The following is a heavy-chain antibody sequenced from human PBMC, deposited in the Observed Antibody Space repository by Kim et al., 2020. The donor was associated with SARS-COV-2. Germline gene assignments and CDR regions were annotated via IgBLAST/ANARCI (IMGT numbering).Heavy chain of an antibody. CDR1: GFTFSSYD. CDR3: ARVGAAAGTGLHWYFDL. V-gene: IGHV3-13*04. CDR2: IGTAGDT. Sequence: GGSLRLSCAASGFTFSSYDMHWVRQATGKGLEWVSAIGTAGDTYYPGSVKGRFTISRENAKNSLYLQMNSLRAGDTAVYYCARVGAAAGTGLHWYFDLWGRGTLVTVSS. D-gene: IGHD6-13*01. J-gene: IGHJ2*01.